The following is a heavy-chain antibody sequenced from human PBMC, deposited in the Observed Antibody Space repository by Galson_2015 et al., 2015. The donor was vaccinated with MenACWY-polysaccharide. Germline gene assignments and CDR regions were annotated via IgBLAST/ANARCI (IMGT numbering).Heavy chain of an antibody. Sequence: SLRLSCAASGFTFSGYWMSWVRQAPGKGLEWVADIKQDGSDNYYVDSVKGRITISRDNAKNSLYLQMNSLRAEDTAVYYCARGQKTLGPWGQGTLVTVSS. CDR3: ARGQKTLGP. CDR1: GFTFSGYW. V-gene: IGHV3-7*04. CDR2: IKQDGSDN. J-gene: IGHJ5*02.